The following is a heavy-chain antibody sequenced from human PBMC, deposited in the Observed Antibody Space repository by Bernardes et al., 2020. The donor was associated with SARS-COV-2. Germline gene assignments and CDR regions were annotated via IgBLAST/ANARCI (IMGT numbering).Heavy chain of an antibody. CDR3: ARYLTTFDY. V-gene: IGHV2-5*02. Sequence: SGATLLKPTQTLTLTCTFSGFSLSTSAVRVGWIRQPPGKALEWLALIHWDDDKRYSPSLKRRLTITKDTSNNQVVLTMTNMDPVDTATYYCARYLTTFDYWRQGTLVTVSS. CDR1: GFSLSTSAVR. J-gene: IGHJ4*02. CDR2: IHWDDDK. D-gene: IGHD3-9*01.